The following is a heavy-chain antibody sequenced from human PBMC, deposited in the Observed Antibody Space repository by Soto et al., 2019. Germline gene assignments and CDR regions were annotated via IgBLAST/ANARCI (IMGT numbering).Heavy chain of an antibody. J-gene: IGHJ4*02. D-gene: IGHD5-12*01. CDR3: TTGSIEYSASVKN. CDR2: ISARGGSS. V-gene: IGHV3-23*01. Sequence: VQLLESGGGLVQPGGSLRLSCAASGFSFSSYAMVGVGQARGKGLEWVSVISARGGSSDFADAVKCRFTISRENVKNVLSLEMNRLTAEDTAIYFCTTGSIEYSASVKNWGQGALGLVSS. CDR1: GFSFSSYA.